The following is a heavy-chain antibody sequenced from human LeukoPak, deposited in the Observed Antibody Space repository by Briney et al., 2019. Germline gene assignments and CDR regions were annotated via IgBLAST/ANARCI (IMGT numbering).Heavy chain of an antibody. CDR3: ARALFSSSWTLNFAY. V-gene: IGHV4-59*01. D-gene: IGHD6-13*01. Sequence: SETLSLTCTVSGGSISSYYWSWIRQPPGKGLEWIGYIYYSGSTNYHPSLKSRVTISVDTSKNQFSLKLSSVTAADTAVYYCARALFSSSWTLNFAYWGQGTLVTVSS. CDR1: GGSISSYY. J-gene: IGHJ4*02. CDR2: IYYSGST.